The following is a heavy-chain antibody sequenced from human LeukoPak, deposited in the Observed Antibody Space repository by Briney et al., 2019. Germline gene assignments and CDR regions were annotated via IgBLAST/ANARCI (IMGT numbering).Heavy chain of an antibody. CDR3: ARCSTYYDILTGLYYYYGMDV. V-gene: IGHV3-21*01. J-gene: IGHJ6*02. D-gene: IGHD3-9*01. CDR2: YI. Sequence: YIYYADSVKGRFTISRDNAKNSLYLQMNSLRAEDTAVYYCARCSTYYDILTGLYYYYGMDVWGQGTTVTVSS.